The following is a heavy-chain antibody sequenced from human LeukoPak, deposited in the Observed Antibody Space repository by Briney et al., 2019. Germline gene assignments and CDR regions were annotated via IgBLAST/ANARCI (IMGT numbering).Heavy chain of an antibody. D-gene: IGHD1-26*01. V-gene: IGHV1-69*05. CDR3: ARDSLKTATPLDY. J-gene: IGHJ4*02. CDR2: IIPIFGTT. Sequence: SVKVSCKASGDTFRSYGINWVRQAPGQGLEWMGRIIPIFGTTNYAQKFQGRVTTTTDESTSTAYMELSSLRSEDTAIYYCARDSLKTATPLDYWGQGTLVTVSS. CDR1: GDTFRSYG.